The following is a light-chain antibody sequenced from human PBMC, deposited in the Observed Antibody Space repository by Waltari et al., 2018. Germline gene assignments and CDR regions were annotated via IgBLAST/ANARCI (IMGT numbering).Light chain of an antibody. J-gene: IGKJ4*01. V-gene: IGKV1-9*01. Sequence: DIHLTQSPSFLSASAGDSVTITCRASQDINKDLMRYRQKPGKAPNLLIYAASTLQSGVPSRFGGSGSGTEFSLTITSLQPEDFATYYCQQLNSYPLTFGGGTKVEIK. CDR1: QDINKD. CDR3: QQLNSYPLT. CDR2: AAS.